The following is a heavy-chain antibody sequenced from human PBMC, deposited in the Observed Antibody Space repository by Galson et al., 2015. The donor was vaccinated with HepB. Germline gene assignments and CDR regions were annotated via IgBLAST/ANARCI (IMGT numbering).Heavy chain of an antibody. CDR1: GFSLSTSGVR. CDR3: AHRPRPSSGYIYFDY. CDR2: IYWDDDK. Sequence: VKPTQTLTLTCSFSGFSLSTSGVRVGWIRQPPGKALEWLALIYWDDDKRDSAFLKSMLTITKDTTKNQVVLAMTNMYPVDTATYYCAHRPRPSSGYIYFDYWGQGILVTVSS. V-gene: IGHV2-5*02. D-gene: IGHD3-22*01. J-gene: IGHJ4*02.